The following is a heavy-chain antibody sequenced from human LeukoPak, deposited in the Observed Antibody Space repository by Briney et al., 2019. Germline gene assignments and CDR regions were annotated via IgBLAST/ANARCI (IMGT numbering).Heavy chain of an antibody. J-gene: IGHJ6*04. Sequence: GGSLRLSCAASGFTVSSIYMTWVRQAPGKGLEWVSAISGSGGSTYYADSVKGRFTISRDNSKNTLYLQMNSLRAEDTAVYYCATRLCTIAACRASSYKSLDVWGKGTTVTVSS. CDR1: GFTVSSIY. CDR3: ATRLCTIAACRASSYKSLDV. V-gene: IGHV3-23*01. CDR2: ISGSGGST. D-gene: IGHD2-8*01.